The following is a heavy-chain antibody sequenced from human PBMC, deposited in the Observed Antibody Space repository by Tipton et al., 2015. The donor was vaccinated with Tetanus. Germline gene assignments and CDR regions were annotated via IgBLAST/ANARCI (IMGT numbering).Heavy chain of an antibody. CDR3: ATTGRERWLPMIFDS. J-gene: IGHJ4*01. V-gene: IGHV3-21*01. CDR1: GFTFSTYT. Sequence: SLRLSCAASGFTFSTYTLNWVRQTPGKGLEWVSSISGTGSVVKDADSVRGRFTISRDNAKNSLFLQMNGLRVDDTAVYFCATTGRERWLPMIFDSWGRGTLVIVSS. CDR2: ISGTGSVV. D-gene: IGHD5-24*01.